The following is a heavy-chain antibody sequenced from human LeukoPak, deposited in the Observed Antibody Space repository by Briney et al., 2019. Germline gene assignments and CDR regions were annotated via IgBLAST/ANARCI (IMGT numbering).Heavy chain of an antibody. Sequence: ASVKVSCMNSGYTFTGYYMHWVRQAPGQGLERMGWINPNSGGTNYAQKFKGRVTMTRDTSISTAYMELSRLRSDDTAVYSCASPSGDVDTAMLYPYYFDYWGQGTLVTVSS. J-gene: IGHJ4*02. CDR1: GYTFTGYY. CDR2: INPNSGGT. D-gene: IGHD5-18*01. CDR3: ASPSGDVDTAMLYPYYFDY. V-gene: IGHV1-2*02.